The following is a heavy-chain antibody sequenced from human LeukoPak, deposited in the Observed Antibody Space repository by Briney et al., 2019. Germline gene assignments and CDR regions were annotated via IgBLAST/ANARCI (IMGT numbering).Heavy chain of an antibody. CDR2: IYYSGST. Sequence: SETLSLTCTVSGGSISSSSYYWGWIRQPPGKGLEWIGSIYYSGSTYYNPSLKSRVTISVDTSKNQFSLKLSSVTAADTAVYYCARHLIPWFRELSPADYWGQGTLVTVSS. CDR1: GGSISSSSYY. CDR3: ARHLIPWFRELSPADY. D-gene: IGHD3-10*01. J-gene: IGHJ4*02. V-gene: IGHV4-39*01.